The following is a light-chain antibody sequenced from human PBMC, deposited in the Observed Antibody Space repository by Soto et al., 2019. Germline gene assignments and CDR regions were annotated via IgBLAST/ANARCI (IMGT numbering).Light chain of an antibody. CDR3: SSYTRSSTWV. V-gene: IGLV2-14*01. CDR1: SSDIGGYNY. Sequence: QSALTQPASVSGSPGQSITISCAGTSSDIGGYNYVSWYQQHPGKAPKVMIYEVSHRSSGVSNRFSGSKSDNTASLTISGLQAEDEADYYCSSYTRSSTWVFGGGTQLTVL. CDR2: EVS. J-gene: IGLJ3*02.